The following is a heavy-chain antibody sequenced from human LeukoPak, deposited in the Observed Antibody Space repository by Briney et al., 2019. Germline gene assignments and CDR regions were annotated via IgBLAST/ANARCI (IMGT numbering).Heavy chain of an antibody. CDR1: GFTFSSYA. V-gene: IGHV3-23*01. D-gene: IGHD3-3*01. CDR2: ISGSGGSI. Sequence: GGSLRLSCAASGFTFSSYAMSWVRQAPGKGLEWVSAISGSGGSIYYADSVKGRFTISRDNSKNTLYLQMNSRRAEDTAVYYCAKAASTYYDLWSGYYFDYWGQGTLVTVSS. J-gene: IGHJ4*02. CDR3: AKAASTYYDLWSGYYFDY.